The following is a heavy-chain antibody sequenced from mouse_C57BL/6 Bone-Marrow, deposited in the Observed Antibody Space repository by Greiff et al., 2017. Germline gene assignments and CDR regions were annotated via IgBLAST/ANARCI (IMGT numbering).Heavy chain of an antibody. D-gene: IGHD1-1*01. CDR2: IYPSDSEP. J-gene: IGHJ2*01. V-gene: IGHV1-61*01. Sequence: VKLQQPGAELVRPGSSVKLSCKASGYTFTSYWMDWVKQRPGQGLEWIGNIYPSDSEPHYNQKFKDKATLTVDKSSSTAYMQLSSLTSEDAAVYYCARRGYYYGSSRSWGNYWGQGTTLTVSS. CDR1: GYTFTSYW. CDR3: ARRGYYYGSSRSWGNY.